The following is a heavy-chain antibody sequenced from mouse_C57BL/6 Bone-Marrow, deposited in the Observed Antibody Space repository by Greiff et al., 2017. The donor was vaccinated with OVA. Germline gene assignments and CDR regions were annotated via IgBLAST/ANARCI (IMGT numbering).Heavy chain of an antibody. CDR1: GYTFTSYW. CDR3: AGITTVVAPYAMDY. Sequence: VQLQQPGAELVRPGTSVNLSCKASGYTFTSYWMHWVKQRPGQGLEWIGVIDPSDSYTNYNQKFKGKATLTVDTSSSTAYMQLSSLTSEDSAVYYCAGITTVVAPYAMDYWGQGTSVTVSS. V-gene: IGHV1-59*01. D-gene: IGHD1-1*01. J-gene: IGHJ4*01. CDR2: IDPSDSYT.